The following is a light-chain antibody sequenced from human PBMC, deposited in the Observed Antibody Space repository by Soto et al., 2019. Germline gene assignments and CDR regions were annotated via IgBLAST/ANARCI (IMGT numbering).Light chain of an antibody. J-gene: IGKJ1*01. CDR3: QKYNSAPET. V-gene: IGKV1-27*01. CDR1: QAISNY. Sequence: IQVTQSPSSLSASVGDRATITCRASQAISNYLAWYQQKPGKVPKLLIYAASTLQSGVPSRFSGSGSGTDFTLTISSLQPEDVATYYCQKYNSAPETFGQGTKVDIK. CDR2: AAS.